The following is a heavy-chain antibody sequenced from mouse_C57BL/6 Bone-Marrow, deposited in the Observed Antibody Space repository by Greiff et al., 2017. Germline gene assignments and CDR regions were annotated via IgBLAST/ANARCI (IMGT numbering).Heavy chain of an antibody. Sequence: VQLQESGAELMKPGASVKLSCKATGYTFTGSWIEWVQQRPGHGLEWIGEILPGSGSTNYNEKFKGKATFTADTSSNTAYMQLSSLTTEDSAIYYCARVGVIYYGYDWYFDVWGTGTTVTVSS. D-gene: IGHD2-2*01. J-gene: IGHJ1*03. CDR2: ILPGSGST. CDR1: GYTFTGSW. CDR3: ARVGVIYYGYDWYFDV. V-gene: IGHV1-9*01.